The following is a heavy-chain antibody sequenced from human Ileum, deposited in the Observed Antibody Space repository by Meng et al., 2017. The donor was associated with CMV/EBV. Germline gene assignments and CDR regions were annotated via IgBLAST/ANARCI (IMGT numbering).Heavy chain of an antibody. Sequence: LRQWGGGLLKPWENLSLTGPAFGWSFTGYYWGWFRQAPGKGLEWIGEITHSGRTSYNLSLKSRVTISVDMSKYQFSLKLTSVTAADTAIYYCARGLASGWPDYWGQGTLVTVSS. J-gene: IGHJ4*02. D-gene: IGHD3-10*01. CDR2: ITHSGRT. V-gene: IGHV4-34*01. CDR1: GWSFTGYY. CDR3: ARGLASGWPDY.